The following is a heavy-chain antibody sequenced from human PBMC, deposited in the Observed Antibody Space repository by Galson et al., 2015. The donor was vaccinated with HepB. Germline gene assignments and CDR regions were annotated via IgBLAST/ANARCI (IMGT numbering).Heavy chain of an antibody. V-gene: IGHV3-15*07. D-gene: IGHD3-9*01. CDR1: GFTFSNAW. CDR2: IKSKTDGGTT. J-gene: IGHJ6*02. CDR3: TTDLPPSGLRYFDWLLGFGMDV. Sequence: SLRLSCAASGFTFSNAWMNWVRQAPGKGLEWVGRIKSKTDGGTTDYAAPVKGRFTISRDDSKNTLYLQMNSLKTEDTAVYYCTTDLPPSGLRYFDWLLGFGMDVWGQGTTVTVSS.